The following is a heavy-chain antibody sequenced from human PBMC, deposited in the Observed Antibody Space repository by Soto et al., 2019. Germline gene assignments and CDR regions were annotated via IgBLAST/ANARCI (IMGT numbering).Heavy chain of an antibody. CDR2: IYPGDSDT. CDR1: GYSFTTHW. V-gene: IGHV5-51*01. CDR3: ARQEGYSGPNDY. Sequence: PGESLKISCKGSGYSFTTHWIGWVRQMPGKGLEWMGIIYPGDSDTRYSPSFQGQVTFSXXXXXXTXYXQXXXLKAPDTAMYYCARQEGYSGPNDYWGQGTLVTVSS. J-gene: IGHJ4*02. D-gene: IGHD5-12*01.